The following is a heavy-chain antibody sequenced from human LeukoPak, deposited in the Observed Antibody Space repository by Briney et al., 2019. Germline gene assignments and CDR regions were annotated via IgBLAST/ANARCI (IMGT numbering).Heavy chain of an antibody. CDR1: GFTFSSYG. CDR3: AREGTAAAGKRRSSQFDY. D-gene: IGHD6-13*01. J-gene: IGHJ4*02. CDR2: IWYDGSNK. V-gene: IGHV3-33*01. Sequence: GGSLRLSCAASGFTFSSYGTHWVRQAPGKGLERVAVIWYDGSNKYYADSVKGRFTISRDNSKNTLYLQMNSLRAEDTAVYYCAREGTAAAGKRRSSQFDYWGQGTLVTVSS.